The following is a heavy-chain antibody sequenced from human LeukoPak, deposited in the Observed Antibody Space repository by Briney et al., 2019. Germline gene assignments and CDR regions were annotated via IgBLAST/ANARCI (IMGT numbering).Heavy chain of an antibody. CDR1: GYTFTSYY. V-gene: IGHV1-46*01. Sequence: GASVKVSCKASGYTFTSYYMHWARQAPGQGLEWMGIINPSGGSTSYAQKFQGRVTMTRDMSTSTVYMELSSLRSEDTAVYYCARGGGVYCSSTSCYAGGEDYWGQGTLVTVSS. J-gene: IGHJ4*02. CDR2: INPSGGST. D-gene: IGHD2-2*01. CDR3: ARGGGVYCSSTSCYAGGEDY.